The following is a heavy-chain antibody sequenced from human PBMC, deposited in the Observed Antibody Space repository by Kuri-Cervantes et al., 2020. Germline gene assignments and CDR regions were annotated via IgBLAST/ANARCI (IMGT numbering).Heavy chain of an antibody. CDR3: VRMLVKPAILSYSMDI. Sequence: GESLKISCAASRFTFSSYWMHWVRQAPGKGLVWVSRINSDGSSTSYADSVKGRFTISRDNSKNTVHLQMHSLRADDTGVYYCVRMLVKPAILSYSMDIWGQGTTVTVSS. CDR2: INSDGSST. J-gene: IGHJ6*03. V-gene: IGHV3-74*01. D-gene: IGHD5/OR15-5a*01. CDR1: RFTFSSYW.